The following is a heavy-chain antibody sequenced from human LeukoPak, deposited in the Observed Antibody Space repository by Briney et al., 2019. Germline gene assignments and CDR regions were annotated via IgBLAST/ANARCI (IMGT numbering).Heavy chain of an antibody. CDR2: IYYSGST. V-gene: IGHV4-59*01. D-gene: IGHD5-12*01. Sequence: SETLSLTCTVSGGSISSYYWSWIRQPPGKGLEWIGYIYYSGSTNYNPSLKSRVTISVDTSKNQFSLKLSSVTAADTAVNYCARWGIGGYSGYDSTAFDYWGQGTLVTVSS. J-gene: IGHJ4*02. CDR1: GGSISSYY. CDR3: ARWGIGGYSGYDSTAFDY.